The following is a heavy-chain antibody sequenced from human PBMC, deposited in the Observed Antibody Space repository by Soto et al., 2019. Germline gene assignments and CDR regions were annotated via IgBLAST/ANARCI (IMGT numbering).Heavy chain of an antibody. CDR2: ISAYNGNT. D-gene: IGHD6-19*01. V-gene: IGHV1-18*04. CDR1: GYTFTSYG. J-gene: IGHJ4*02. Sequence: SVKVSCKASGYTFTSYGISWVRQAPGQGLEWMGWISAYNGNTNYAQKLQGRVTMTTDTSTSTAYMELRSLRSDDTAVYYCARLSRDSSGGAYFDYWGQGTLVTVCS. CDR3: ARLSRDSSGGAYFDY.